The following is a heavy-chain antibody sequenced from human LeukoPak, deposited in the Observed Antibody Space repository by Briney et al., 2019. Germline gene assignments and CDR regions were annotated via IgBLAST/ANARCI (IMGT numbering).Heavy chain of an antibody. Sequence: PGGPLRLSCAASGCSFSVYAMSWVRQAPGRGLEWVSSISGNSDRTYYANSVKGRFTISRENLRNTVHLEMRGLGAADTALYFCAKGGQDFDFWRFDYWGQGNLVIVSS. D-gene: IGHD3-3*01. CDR2: ISGNSDRT. CDR3: AKGGQDFDFWRFDY. CDR1: GCSFSVYA. J-gene: IGHJ4*02. V-gene: IGHV3-23*01.